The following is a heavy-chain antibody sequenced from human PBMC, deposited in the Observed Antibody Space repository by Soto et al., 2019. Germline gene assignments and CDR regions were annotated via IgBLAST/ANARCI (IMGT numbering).Heavy chain of an antibody. Sequence: GGSLRLSCAASGFTFSSYGMHWVRQAPGKGLEWVAVISYDGSNKYYADSVKGRFTISRDNSKNTLYLQMNSLRAEDTAVYYCAKDWSGYYTTYYFDSWGQGTLVTFSS. CDR3: AKDWSGYYTTYYFDS. CDR1: GFTFSSYG. CDR2: ISYDGSNK. J-gene: IGHJ4*02. D-gene: IGHD3-3*01. V-gene: IGHV3-30*18.